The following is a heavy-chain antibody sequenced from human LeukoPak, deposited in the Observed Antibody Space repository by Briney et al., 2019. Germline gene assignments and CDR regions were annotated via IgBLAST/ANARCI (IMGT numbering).Heavy chain of an antibody. Sequence: GASVKVSCKASGYTFTSYDINWVRQAPGQGLEWMGWISAYNGNTNYAQKLQGRVTMTTDTSTSTAYMELRSLRSDDTAVYYCARDRDQLMVYAMESYYYYGMDVWGQGTTVTVSS. CDR3: ARDRDQLMVYAMESYYYYGMDV. J-gene: IGHJ6*02. V-gene: IGHV1-18*01. CDR2: ISAYNGNT. CDR1: GYTFTSYD. D-gene: IGHD2-8*01.